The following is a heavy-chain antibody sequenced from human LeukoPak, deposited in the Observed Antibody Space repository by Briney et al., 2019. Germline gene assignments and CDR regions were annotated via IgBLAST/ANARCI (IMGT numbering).Heavy chain of an antibody. CDR1: GFTLSSYE. J-gene: IGHJ4*02. Sequence: GGSLRLSCAASGFTLSSYEMNWVRQAPGKGLEWVSYISSSGSTIYYADSVKGRFTSSRDNAKNSLYLQMNSLRAEDTAVYYCAKDRDPYDYGSGSYYNGVFDYWGQGTLVTVSS. CDR3: AKDRDPYDYGSGSYYNGVFDY. D-gene: IGHD3-10*01. V-gene: IGHV3-48*03. CDR2: ISSSGSTI.